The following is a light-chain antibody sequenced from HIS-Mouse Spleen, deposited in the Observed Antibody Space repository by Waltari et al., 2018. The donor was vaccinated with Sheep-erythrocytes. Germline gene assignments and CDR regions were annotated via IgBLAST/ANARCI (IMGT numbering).Light chain of an antibody. CDR2: QDS. CDR3: QAWDSSTEV. Sequence: SYELTQPPSVSVSPGQTASITCSGDKLGDKYACWYQQKPGQSPGLVIYQDSKRPSGIPEGFSGSNYGNTATLTISGTQAMDEADYYCQAWDSSTEVFGGGTKLTVL. CDR1: KLGDKY. V-gene: IGLV3-1*01. J-gene: IGLJ2*01.